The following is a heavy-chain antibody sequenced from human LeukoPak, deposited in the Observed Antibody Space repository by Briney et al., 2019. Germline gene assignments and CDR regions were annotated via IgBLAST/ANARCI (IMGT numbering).Heavy chain of an antibody. CDR3: AKEGPRGSGSYYVPEDLDY. V-gene: IGHV3-48*03. J-gene: IGHJ4*02. CDR2: ISSSGNII. CDR1: GFTFSNYE. D-gene: IGHD1-26*01. Sequence: PGGSLRLSCAASGFTFSNYEMNWVRQAPGKGLEWVSYISSSGNIIYYADSVKGRFTISRDNSKNTLYLQMNSLRAEDTAVYYCAKEGPRGSGSYYVPEDLDYWGQGTLVTVSS.